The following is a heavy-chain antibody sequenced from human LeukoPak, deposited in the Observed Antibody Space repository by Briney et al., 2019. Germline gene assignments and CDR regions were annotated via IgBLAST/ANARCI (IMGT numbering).Heavy chain of an antibody. V-gene: IGHV3-9*03. CDR1: GFTFDDYA. J-gene: IGHJ4*02. CDR3: AKDMRTRGGAAAGEFDY. D-gene: IGHD6-13*01. Sequence: GRSLRLSCEASGFTFDDYAMHWVRQAPGKGLEWVSGISWNSGSIGYADSVKGRFTISRDNAKNSLYLQMNSLRAEHMALYYCAKDMRTRGGAAAGEFDYWGQGTLVTVSS. CDR2: ISWNSGSI.